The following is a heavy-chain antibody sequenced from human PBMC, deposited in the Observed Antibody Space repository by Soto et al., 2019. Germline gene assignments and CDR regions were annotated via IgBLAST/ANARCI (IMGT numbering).Heavy chain of an antibody. CDR3: AKDGGIQLWLLSY. CDR2: ISYDGSNK. D-gene: IGHD5-18*01. V-gene: IGHV3-30*18. Sequence: GGSLRLSCAASGFTFSSYGMHWVRQAPGKGLEWVAVISYDGSNKYYADSVKGRFTISRDNSKNTLYLQMNSLRAEDTAVYYCAKDGGIQLWLLSYWGQGTLVTVSS. J-gene: IGHJ4*02. CDR1: GFTFSSYG.